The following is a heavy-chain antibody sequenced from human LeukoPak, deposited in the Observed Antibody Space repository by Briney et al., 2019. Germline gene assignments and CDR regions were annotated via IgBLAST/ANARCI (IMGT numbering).Heavy chain of an antibody. D-gene: IGHD6-13*01. CDR3: ARDGGRAQQLVTFDY. Sequence: WASVTVSFTASGYTFTVYYMHWGRQGPGQGRGWMGWINPNSGGRNYSQKFQGRGTVTRDTSISTAYMELSRLRSDATAVYYCARDGGRAQQLVTFDYWGQGTLVTVSS. V-gene: IGHV1-2*02. CDR2: INPNSGGR. J-gene: IGHJ4*02. CDR1: GYTFTVYY.